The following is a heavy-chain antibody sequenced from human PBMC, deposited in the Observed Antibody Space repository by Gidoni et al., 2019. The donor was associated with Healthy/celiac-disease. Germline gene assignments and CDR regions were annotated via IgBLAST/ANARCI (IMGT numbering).Heavy chain of an antibody. V-gene: IGHV3-21*01. CDR1: GFTFSSSS. D-gene: IGHD5-12*01. Sequence: EVQLVEPGGGLVKPGGSPRHSCAASGFTFSSSSMNRVREAPGNGLGWVSSISSSSSYIYYADSVKGRFTISRDNAKNSLYLQMNSLRAEDTAVYYCARDESDGYNYWGQGTLVTVSS. CDR3: ARDESDGYNY. CDR2: ISSSSSYI. J-gene: IGHJ4*02.